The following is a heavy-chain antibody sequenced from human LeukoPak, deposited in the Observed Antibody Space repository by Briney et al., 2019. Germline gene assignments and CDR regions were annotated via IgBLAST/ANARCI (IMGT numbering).Heavy chain of an antibody. J-gene: IGHJ4*02. CDR3: ARDAGPTYYHTFRLVPPDY. CDR2: ISSSSSYI. Sequence: TGGSLRLSCAASGFTFSSYSMNWVRQAPGKGLEWVSSISSSSSYIYYADSVKGRFTISRDNAKNSLYLQMNSLRAEDTAVYYCARDAGPTYYHTFRLVPPDYWGQGTLVTVSS. CDR1: GFTFSSYS. D-gene: IGHD3-10*01. V-gene: IGHV3-21*01.